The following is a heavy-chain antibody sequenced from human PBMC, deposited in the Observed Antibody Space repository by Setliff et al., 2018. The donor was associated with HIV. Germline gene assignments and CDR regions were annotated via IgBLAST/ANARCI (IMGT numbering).Heavy chain of an antibody. Sequence: SGPTLVNPTQTLTLTCAFSGFSLSARGVGVGWIRQPPGKALEWLTIIYWNDDRSFRPSLKSRLTITKDTSRNHVVLTMTDMDPVDTATYFCARTTADYYDGRGYLYYFDFWGLGTLVTVSS. CDR1: GFSLSARGVG. CDR3: ARTTADYYDGRGYLYYFDF. V-gene: IGHV2-5*01. J-gene: IGHJ4*02. D-gene: IGHD3-22*01. CDR2: IYWNDDR.